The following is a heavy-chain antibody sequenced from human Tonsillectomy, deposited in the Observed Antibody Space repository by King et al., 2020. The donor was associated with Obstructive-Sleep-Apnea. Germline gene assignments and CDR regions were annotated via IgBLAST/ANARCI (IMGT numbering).Heavy chain of an antibody. V-gene: IGHV4-30-4*01. CDR3: ARVHYYDTSGYYYYFDY. CDR2: IYYSGST. D-gene: IGHD3-22*01. J-gene: IGHJ4*02. CDR1: GDSINSGGDY. Sequence: VQLQESGPGLVKPSQTLSLTCTVSGDSINSGGDYWGWIRQPPGKGLEWIGYIYYSGSTYYSPSLKSRVTISVDTSKNQFSLRLTSVTAADTAVYYCARVHYYDTSGYYYYFDYWGQGTLVTVSS.